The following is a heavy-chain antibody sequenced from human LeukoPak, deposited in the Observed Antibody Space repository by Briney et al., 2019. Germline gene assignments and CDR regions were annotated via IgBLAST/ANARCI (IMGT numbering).Heavy chain of an antibody. V-gene: IGHV3-30*03. CDR2: ISYDGSNK. CDR3: AREGYCSGGSCSTHYYYGMDV. Sequence: GGSLRLSCAASGFTFSSYGMHWVRQAPGKGLEWVAVISYDGSNKYYADSVKGRFTISRDNSKNTLYLQMNSLRAEDTAVYYCAREGYCSGGSCSTHYYYGMDVWGQGTTVTVSS. J-gene: IGHJ6*02. D-gene: IGHD2-15*01. CDR1: GFTFSSYG.